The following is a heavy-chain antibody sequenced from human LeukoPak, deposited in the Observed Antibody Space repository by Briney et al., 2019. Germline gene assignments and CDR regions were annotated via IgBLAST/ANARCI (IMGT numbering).Heavy chain of an antibody. D-gene: IGHD5-18*01. CDR2: IYSGDST. CDR3: ATKRGYSYSIQH. Sequence: GGSLRLSCAASGVTVSSNYMSWVRQAPGEGLEWVSVIYSGDSTSYADSVKGRFTISRDNSKNTLYLQMNRLKTEDTAVYYCATKRGYSYSIQHWGQGTLVTVSS. J-gene: IGHJ1*01. V-gene: IGHV3-53*01. CDR1: GVTVSSNY.